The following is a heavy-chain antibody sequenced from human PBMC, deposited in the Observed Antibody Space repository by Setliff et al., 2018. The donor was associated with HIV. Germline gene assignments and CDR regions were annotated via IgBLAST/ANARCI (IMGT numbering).Heavy chain of an antibody. D-gene: IGHD5-18*01. V-gene: IGHV1-69*13. Sequence: ASVKVSCKSSGGSFNTYAINWVRQAPGQGLEWMGGIISIFDKANYAQKFNGRLTITADDSTRTFYMELNSLGSGDTAVYYCARGGVRGYSYGEAFDIWGQGTLVTVSS. CDR2: IISIFDKA. CDR1: GGSFNTYA. J-gene: IGHJ3*02. CDR3: ARGGVRGYSYGEAFDI.